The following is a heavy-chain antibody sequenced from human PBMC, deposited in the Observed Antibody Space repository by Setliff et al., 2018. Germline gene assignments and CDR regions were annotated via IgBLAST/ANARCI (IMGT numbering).Heavy chain of an antibody. J-gene: IGHJ4*02. V-gene: IGHV4-39*01. CDR1: GGSISSGTYY. Sequence: NPSETLSLTCTVSGGSISSGTYYWGWIRQSPGKGLEWIGSMYYSGSTYYNPSLKGRVTLSVDTTKNQFSLKLTSMTAADTAVYFCARHLLVQGTYHFDYWGQGSPVTVSS. D-gene: IGHD3-10*01. CDR3: ARHLLVQGTYHFDY. CDR2: MYYSGST.